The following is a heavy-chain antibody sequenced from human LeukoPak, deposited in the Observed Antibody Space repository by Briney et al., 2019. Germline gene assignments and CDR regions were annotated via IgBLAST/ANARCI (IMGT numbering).Heavy chain of an antibody. CDR2: ISISGSII. J-gene: IGHJ3*02. CDR1: EFTLSRYE. CDR3: AREYRAVAARYWAFDI. D-gene: IGHD6-19*01. V-gene: IGHV3-48*03. Sequence: GGSLRLSCAASEFTLSRYEMNWVRQAPGKGLEWVSYISISGSIIYYADSVKGRFTISRDNAKNSLYLQMNSLRAEDTAVYYCAREYRAVAARYWAFDIWGQGTMVTVSS.